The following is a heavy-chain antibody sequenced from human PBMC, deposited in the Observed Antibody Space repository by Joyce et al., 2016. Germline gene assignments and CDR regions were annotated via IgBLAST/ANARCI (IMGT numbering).Heavy chain of an antibody. J-gene: IGHJ5*01. CDR3: ARNGAYSQDS. D-gene: IGHD5-12*01. CDR2: IYLGGST. CDR1: GGSISSAHW. V-gene: IGHV4-4*02. Sequence: QVQLQESGPGLVKPSGTLSLTCAVSGGSISSAHWWSWVRQPPGKGLGWIGEIYLGGSTTCNPSVMSRVSISVDKSENQRSLKMNSVAAADTAVYYCARNGAYSQDSWGQGTLVTVSS.